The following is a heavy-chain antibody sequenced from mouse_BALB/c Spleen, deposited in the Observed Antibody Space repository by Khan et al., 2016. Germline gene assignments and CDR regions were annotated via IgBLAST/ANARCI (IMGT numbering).Heavy chain of an antibody. Sequence: QVQLKESGPGLVAPSQSLSITCTVSGFSLSKYSVHWIRQSPGEGLEWLGMIWGGGSTDYNSALKSRLSISKDNSKSQVFLKMNSLQTDDTAMYYCARNWAYYDYDLGYFDYWGQGTTLTVSS. CDR2: IWGGGST. D-gene: IGHD2-4*01. CDR3: ARNWAYYDYDLGYFDY. J-gene: IGHJ2*01. V-gene: IGHV2-6-4*01. CDR1: GFSLSKYS.